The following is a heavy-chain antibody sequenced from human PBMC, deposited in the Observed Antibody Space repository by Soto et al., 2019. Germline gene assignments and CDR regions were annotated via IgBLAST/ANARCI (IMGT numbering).Heavy chain of an antibody. CDR2: IIPIFGTA. D-gene: IGHD3-22*01. Sequence: SVKVSCKASGGTFSSYAISWVRQARGQGLEWMGGIIPIFGTANYAQKFQGRVTITADESTSTAYMELSSLRSEDTAVYYCARDQRDSSGITDYYFDYWGQGTLVTVSS. V-gene: IGHV1-69*13. CDR1: GGTFSSYA. J-gene: IGHJ4*02. CDR3: ARDQRDSSGITDYYFDY.